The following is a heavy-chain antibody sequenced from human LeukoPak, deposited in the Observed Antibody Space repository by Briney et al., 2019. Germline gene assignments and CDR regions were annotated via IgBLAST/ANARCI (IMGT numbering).Heavy chain of an antibody. D-gene: IGHD5-24*01. CDR2: IIPILGIA. CDR3: ARDRDGYTYTAFDI. V-gene: IGHV1-69*04. CDR1: GYTFTSYY. J-gene: IGHJ3*02. Sequence: ASVKVSCEASGYTFTSYYMHWVRQAPGQGLEWMGRIIPILGIANYAQKFQGRVTITADKSTSTAYMELSSLRSEDTAVYYCARDRDGYTYTAFDIWGQGTMVTVSS.